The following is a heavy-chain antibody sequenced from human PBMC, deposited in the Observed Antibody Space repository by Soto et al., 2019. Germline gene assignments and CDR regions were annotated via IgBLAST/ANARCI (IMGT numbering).Heavy chain of an antibody. CDR3: AKESGYYRMGPHFDY. CDR2: ISYDGSNK. J-gene: IGHJ4*02. Sequence: AGGSLRLSCAASGFTFSSYGMHWVRQAPGKGLEWVAVISYDGSNKYYADSVKGRFTISRDNSKNTLYLQMNSLRAEDTAVYYCAKESGYYRMGPHFDYWGQGTLVTVSS. V-gene: IGHV3-30*18. CDR1: GFTFSSYG. D-gene: IGHD3-9*01.